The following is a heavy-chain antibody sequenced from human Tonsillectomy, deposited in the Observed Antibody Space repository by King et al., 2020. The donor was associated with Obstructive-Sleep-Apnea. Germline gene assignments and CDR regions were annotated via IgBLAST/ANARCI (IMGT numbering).Heavy chain of an antibody. CDR1: GYTFTSYG. D-gene: IGHD1-14*01. CDR3: ARDHITASEDI. Sequence: VQLVESGAEVKEPGASVKVSCKASGYTFTSYGITWVRQAPGQGLEWVGGSSGYNGNTNYAQKYQGRFTMTTDTSPTTAYMELRSLRSDDTAVYYCARDHITASEDIWGQGTMVTVS. J-gene: IGHJ3*02. V-gene: IGHV1-18*01. CDR2: SSGYNGNT.